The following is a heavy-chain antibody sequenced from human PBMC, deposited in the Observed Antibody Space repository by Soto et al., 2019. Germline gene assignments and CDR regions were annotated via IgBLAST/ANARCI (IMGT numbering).Heavy chain of an antibody. J-gene: IGHJ6*02. CDR3: ARDRYYGSGTYYNFYYGMDV. CDR2: IYYSGST. D-gene: IGHD3-10*01. Sequence: SETLSLTCAVYGGSFSGYYWSWIRQPPGKGLEWIGNIYYSGSTYYNPSLRSRVTISLDTSKNQFSLKLSSVTAADTAVYYCARDRYYGSGTYYNFYYGMDVWGQGTTVTVSS. CDR1: GGSFSGYY. V-gene: IGHV4-34*09.